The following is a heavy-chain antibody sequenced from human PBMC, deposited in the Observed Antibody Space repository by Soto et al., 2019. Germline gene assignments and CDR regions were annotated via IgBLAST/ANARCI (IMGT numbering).Heavy chain of an antibody. CDR2: IYSGGGT. V-gene: IGHV3-53*01. Sequence: PGGSLRLSCAASGFTVSSNYMSWVRQAPGKGLEWVSVIYSGGGTYYADSVKGRFTISRDNSKNTLYLQVNSLRGEDTAVYYCARGGLPNLHDSSGYYLNGYFDLWGRGTLVAVAS. CDR3: ARGGLPNLHDSSGYYLNGYFDL. D-gene: IGHD3-22*01. CDR1: GFTVSSNY. J-gene: IGHJ2*01.